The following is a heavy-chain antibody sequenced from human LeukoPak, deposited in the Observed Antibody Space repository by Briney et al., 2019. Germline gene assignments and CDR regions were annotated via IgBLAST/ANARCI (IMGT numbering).Heavy chain of an antibody. CDR2: IYYSGST. Sequence: PSETLSLTCTVSGDSVTSGAYYWSWIRQTPGKGLEWIGCIYYSGSTHYNPALKSRVTRSVDTSKNQFSLNLSSVTAADTAVYYCPRSPYGSGSYYDFWYFDLWGRGTLVTVSS. V-gene: IGHV4-61*08. J-gene: IGHJ2*01. D-gene: IGHD3-10*01. CDR3: PRSPYGSGSYYDFWYFDL. CDR1: GDSVTSGAYY.